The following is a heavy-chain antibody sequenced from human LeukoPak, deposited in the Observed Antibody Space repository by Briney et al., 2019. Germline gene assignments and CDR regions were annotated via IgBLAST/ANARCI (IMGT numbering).Heavy chain of an antibody. J-gene: IGHJ4*02. V-gene: IGHV3-33*08. CDR3: ARWGDNKAFDY. CDR2: IWYDGSNK. D-gene: IGHD2-21*01. CDR1: GFTFSSYA. Sequence: GGSLRLSCAASGFTFSSYAMSWVRQAPGKGLEWAAVIWYDGSNKYYADSVKARFTISRDNSRNTLFLQMNSLRAEDTAVYYCARWGDNKAFDYWGQGTPVTVSP.